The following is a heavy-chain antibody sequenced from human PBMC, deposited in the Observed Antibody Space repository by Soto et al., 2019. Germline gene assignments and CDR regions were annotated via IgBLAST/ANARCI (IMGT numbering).Heavy chain of an antibody. V-gene: IGHV5-10-1*01. CDR2: IDPSDSYT. J-gene: IGHJ6*02. CDR1: GYSFTSYW. D-gene: IGHD6-13*01. Sequence: PGESLKISCKGSGYSFTSYWISWVRQMPGKGLEWMGRIDPSDSYTNYSPSFQGHVAISADKSISTAYLQWSSLKASDTAMYYCARHGARIAAAEPDYYGMDVWGQGTTVTVS. CDR3: ARHGARIAAAEPDYYGMDV.